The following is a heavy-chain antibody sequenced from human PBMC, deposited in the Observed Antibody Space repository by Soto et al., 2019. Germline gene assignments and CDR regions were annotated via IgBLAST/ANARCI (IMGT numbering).Heavy chain of an antibody. CDR3: ARGRGGYYGSGSYYWGY. Sequence: PSETLSLTCAVYGGSFSGYYWSWIRQPPGKGLEWIGEINHSGSTNYNPSLKSRVTISVDTSKNQFSLKLSSVTAADTAVYYCARGRGGYYGSGSYYWGYWGQGTLVTVSS. CDR2: INHSGST. CDR1: GGSFSGYY. J-gene: IGHJ4*02. D-gene: IGHD3-10*01. V-gene: IGHV4-34*01.